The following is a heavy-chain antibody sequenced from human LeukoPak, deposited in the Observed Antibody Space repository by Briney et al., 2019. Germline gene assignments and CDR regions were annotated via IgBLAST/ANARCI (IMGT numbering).Heavy chain of an antibody. V-gene: IGHV1-46*01. Sequence: ASVKVSCKASGYTFTSYYMHWVRQAPGQGLEWMGIINPSGGSTSYAQKFQGRVTMTRDMSTSTVYMELSSLRSEDTAVYYCARDLSSGWYRYFDYWAREPWSPSPQ. CDR1: GYTFTSYY. CDR3: ARDLSSGWYRYFDY. CDR2: INPSGGST. J-gene: IGHJ4*02. D-gene: IGHD6-19*01.